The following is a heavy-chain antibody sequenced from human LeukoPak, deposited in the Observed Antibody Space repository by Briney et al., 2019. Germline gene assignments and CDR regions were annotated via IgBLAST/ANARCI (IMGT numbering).Heavy chain of an antibody. Sequence: HGGSLKISCKGSGYSFTSYWIGWVRQMPGKGLEWMGIIYPGDSDTRYSPSFQGQVTISADKSISTAYLQWSSLKASDTAMYYCARGPRDGYNEFDYWGQGTLVTVSS. CDR1: GYSFTSYW. V-gene: IGHV5-51*01. D-gene: IGHD5-24*01. CDR3: ARGPRDGYNEFDY. J-gene: IGHJ4*02. CDR2: IYPGDSDT.